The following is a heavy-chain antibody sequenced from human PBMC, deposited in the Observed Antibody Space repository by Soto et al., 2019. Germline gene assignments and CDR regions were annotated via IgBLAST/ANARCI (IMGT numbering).Heavy chain of an antibody. V-gene: IGHV4-39*01. CDR1: GGSISSSSYY. CDR3: ARHDPGVVVAATLGSWFAP. J-gene: IGHJ5*02. D-gene: IGHD2-15*01. Sequence: SETLSLTCTVSGGSISSSSYYWGWIRQPPGKGLEWIGSIYYSGSTYYNPSLKSRVTISVDTSKNQFSLKLSSVTAADTAVYYCARHDPGVVVAATLGSWFAPWGQGTLVTVYS. CDR2: IYYSGST.